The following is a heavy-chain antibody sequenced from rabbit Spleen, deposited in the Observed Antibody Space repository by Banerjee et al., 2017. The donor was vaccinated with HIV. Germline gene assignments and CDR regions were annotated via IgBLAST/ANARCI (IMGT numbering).Heavy chain of an antibody. CDR1: GFDFTSTYY. J-gene: IGHJ3*01. CDR2: IDTNSGNT. V-gene: IGHV1S40*01. CDR3: ARDLDGVIGWNFGW. D-gene: IGHD4-1*01. Sequence: QSLEESGGDLVKPGASLTLTCKASGFDFTSTYYMCWVRQAPGKGLELIACIDTNSGNTAYATWAKGRFTISKTSSTTVTLQMTSLTAADTATYFCARDLDGVIGWNFGWWGQGTSSPS.